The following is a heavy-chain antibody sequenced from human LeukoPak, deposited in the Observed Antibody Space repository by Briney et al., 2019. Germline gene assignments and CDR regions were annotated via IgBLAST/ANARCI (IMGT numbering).Heavy chain of an antibody. CDR2: TYYSGST. J-gene: IGHJ4*02. CDR3: ARDLPQFNY. CDR1: GGSISSYY. Sequence: SETLSLTCTVSGGSISSYYWSWIRQPPGKGLEWIGYTYYSGSTNYNPSLKSRVTISVDTSKNQFSLKLSSVTAADTAVYYCARDLPQFNYWGQGTLVTVSS. V-gene: IGHV4-59*01.